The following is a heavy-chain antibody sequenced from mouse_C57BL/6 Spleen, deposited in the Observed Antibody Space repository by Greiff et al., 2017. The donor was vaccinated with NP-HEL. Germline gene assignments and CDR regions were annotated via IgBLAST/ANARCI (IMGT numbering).Heavy chain of an antibody. CDR3: ARQGYGSREAFYFDY. V-gene: IGHV5-6*01. CDR2: ISSGGSYT. CDR1: GFTFSSYG. D-gene: IGHD1-1*01. Sequence: EVQLVESGGDLVKPGGSLKLSCAASGFTFSSYGMSWVRHTPDKRLEWVATISSGGSYTYYPDSVKGRFTISRDNAKNTLYLQMSSLKSEDTAMYYCARQGYGSREAFYFDYWGQGTTLTVSS. J-gene: IGHJ2*01.